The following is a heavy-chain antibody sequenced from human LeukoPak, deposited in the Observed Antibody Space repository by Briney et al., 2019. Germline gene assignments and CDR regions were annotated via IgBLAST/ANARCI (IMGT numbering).Heavy chain of an antibody. CDR2: INHSGSS. CDR1: GGSLSGYY. V-gene: IGHV4-34*01. J-gene: IGHJ5*02. D-gene: IGHD3-16*02. Sequence: SETLSLTCAVYGGSLSGYYWSWIRQPPEKGLEWIGEINHSGSSNYNPSLKSRVTISVDTSKNQFSLKLNSVTAADTAVYYCARAGYDYVWGSHRPYNWFDPWGRGTLVTASS. CDR3: ARAGYDYVWGSHRPYNWFDP.